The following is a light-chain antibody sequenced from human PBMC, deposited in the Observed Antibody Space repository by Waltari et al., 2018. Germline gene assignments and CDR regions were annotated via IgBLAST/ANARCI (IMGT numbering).Light chain of an antibody. J-gene: IGLJ2*01. Sequence: QSALTQPPSASGSPGQSVTISCTGTSSDVGGYNFVSWYQHHPGKAPRLIIYEISERPPGVPERFSGSKSGNTASLTVSALQAEDEADYYCSSYVANNNPVFGGGTKLTVL. CDR3: SSYVANNNPV. V-gene: IGLV2-8*01. CDR2: EIS. CDR1: SSDVGGYNF.